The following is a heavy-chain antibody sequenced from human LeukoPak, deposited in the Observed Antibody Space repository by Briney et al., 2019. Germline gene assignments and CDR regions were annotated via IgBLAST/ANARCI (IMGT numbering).Heavy chain of an antibody. CDR1: GGSISSYY. D-gene: IGHD3-10*01. CDR3: ARGAPHYYGSGSYYRPLFDY. CDR2: IYYSGST. Sequence: SETLSLTCTVSGGSISSYYWSWIRQPPGKGLEWIGYIYYSGSTNYNPSLKSRVTISVDTSKNQFSLKLSSVTAADTAVYYCARGAPHYYGSGSYYRPLFDYWGQGTLVTVSS. V-gene: IGHV4-59*01. J-gene: IGHJ4*02.